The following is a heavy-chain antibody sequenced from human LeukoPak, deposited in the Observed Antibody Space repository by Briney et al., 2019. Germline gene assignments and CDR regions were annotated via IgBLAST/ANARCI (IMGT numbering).Heavy chain of an antibody. J-gene: IGHJ4*02. Sequence: PSETLSLTCAVSGGSISSSNWWSWVRQPPGKGLEWIGEIYHSGSTNYNPSLKSRVTISVDKSKNQFSLKLSSVTAADTAVYYCASRSYDYVRGSYAFDYWGQGTLVTVSS. CDR1: GGSISSSNW. V-gene: IGHV4-4*02. D-gene: IGHD3-16*01. CDR2: IYHSGST. CDR3: ASRSYDYVRGSYAFDY.